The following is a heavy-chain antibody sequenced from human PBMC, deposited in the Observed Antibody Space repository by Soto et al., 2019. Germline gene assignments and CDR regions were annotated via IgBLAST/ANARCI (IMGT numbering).Heavy chain of an antibody. J-gene: IGHJ4*02. CDR1: GFTFSSYA. D-gene: IGHD3-10*01. Sequence: GGSLRLSCAASGFTFSSYAMSWVRQAPGKGLEWVAVISYDGSNKYYADSVKGRFTISRDNSKNTLYLQMNSLRAEDTAVYYCAKDWDYGSGSYHFDYWGQGTLVTVSS. V-gene: IGHV3-30*18. CDR3: AKDWDYGSGSYHFDY. CDR2: ISYDGSNK.